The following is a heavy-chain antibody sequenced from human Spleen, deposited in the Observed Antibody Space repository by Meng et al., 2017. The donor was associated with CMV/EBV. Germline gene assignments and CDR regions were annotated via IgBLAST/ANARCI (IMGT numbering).Heavy chain of an antibody. CDR2: TNTDGSST. D-gene: IGHD2-15*01. V-gene: IGHV3-74*01. CDR3: ARVKGGWRGTDFDY. CDR1: GMNFNTYW. Sequence: GESLKISCAVSGMNFNTYWMYWVRQAPGKGLVWVSRTNTDGSSTTFADSVKGRFTVSRDNAKNSLFLQMNSLRAEDTALYYCARVKGGWRGTDFDYWGQGALVTVSS. J-gene: IGHJ4*02.